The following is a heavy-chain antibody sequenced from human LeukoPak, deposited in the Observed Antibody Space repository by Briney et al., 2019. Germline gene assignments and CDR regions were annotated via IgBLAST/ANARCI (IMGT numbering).Heavy chain of an antibody. D-gene: IGHD6-13*01. V-gene: IGHV4-39*07. Sequence: SENLSLTSTVYAVSISSSSYYWGWIRQPPGKGLGRIGCIYNRGSTYYNQALKSLVTISVATTTNKVSMKLRSVTAADTAVYYCERVVRYSSSWGPNCYYYYYMDVWGNGTTVTVSS. J-gene: IGHJ6*03. CDR1: AVSISSSSYY. CDR2: IYNRGST. CDR3: ERVVRYSSSWGPNCYYYYYMDV.